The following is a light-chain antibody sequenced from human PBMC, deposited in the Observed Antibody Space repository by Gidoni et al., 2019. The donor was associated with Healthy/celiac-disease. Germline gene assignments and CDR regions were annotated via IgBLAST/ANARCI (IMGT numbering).Light chain of an antibody. J-gene: IGKJ2*01. Sequence: EIVLTQSPGTLSLSPGERATLSCRASQSVSSSYLAWYQQKPGQAPRLLIYGASSRATGIPDRFSGSGSGTDFTLTISRLEPEDFAVYYCQQYGSSPYIFXQXTKLEIK. CDR1: QSVSSSY. V-gene: IGKV3-20*01. CDR3: QQYGSSPYI. CDR2: GAS.